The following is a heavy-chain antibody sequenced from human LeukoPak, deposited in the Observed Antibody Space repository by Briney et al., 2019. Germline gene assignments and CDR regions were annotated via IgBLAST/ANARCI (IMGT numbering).Heavy chain of an antibody. CDR2: ISYDGSNK. CDR1: GFTFSSYG. V-gene: IGHV3-30*18. D-gene: IGHD4-23*01. Sequence: GRSLRLSCAASGFTFSSYGMHWVRQAPGKGLEWVAVISYDGSNKYYADSVKGRFTISRDNSKNTLYLQMNSLRAEDTAVYYCAKDGKNYYYYMDVWGKGTTVTVSS. J-gene: IGHJ6*03. CDR3: AKDGKNYYYYMDV.